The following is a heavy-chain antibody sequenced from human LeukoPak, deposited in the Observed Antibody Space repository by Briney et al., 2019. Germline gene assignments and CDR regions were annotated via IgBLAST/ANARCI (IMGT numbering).Heavy chain of an antibody. D-gene: IGHD3-3*01. CDR1: GGSISSGDYY. J-gene: IGHJ4*02. CDR3: VALRDFWKPLDS. V-gene: IGHV4-30-4*01. CDR2: IYYTGSS. Sequence: KSSETLSLTCTVSGGSISSGDYYWSWIRQPPGKGLEWIGYIYYTGSSYYNPSLRSRVAVSLDTSKNQFSLKLTSVTAADAAVYYCVALRDFWKPLDSWGRGTLITVSS.